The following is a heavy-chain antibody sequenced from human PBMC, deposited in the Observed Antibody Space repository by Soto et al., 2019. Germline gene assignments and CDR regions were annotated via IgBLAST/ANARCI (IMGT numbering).Heavy chain of an antibody. J-gene: IGHJ5*02. V-gene: IGHV3-23*01. CDR1: GFTFSSYA. CDR3: AKDGWFGELPQYNWFDP. CDR2: ISGSGGST. Sequence: GGSLRLSCAASGFTFSSYAMSWVRQAPGKGLEWVSAISGSGGSTYYADSVKGRFTISRDNSKNTLYLQMNSLRAEDTAVYYCAKDGWFGELPQYNWFDPWGQGTLVTVS. D-gene: IGHD3-10*01.